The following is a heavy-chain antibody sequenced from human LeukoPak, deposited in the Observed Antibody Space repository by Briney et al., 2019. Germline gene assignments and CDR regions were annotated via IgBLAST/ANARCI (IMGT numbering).Heavy chain of an antibody. D-gene: IGHD3-16*01. CDR3: AREGGFYRPLDY. J-gene: IGHJ4*02. V-gene: IGHV4-4*02. CDR1: GGSLSSTNW. CDR2: VHLGGRT. Sequence: SETLSLTCGVSGGSLSSTNWWTWIRQPPGKGLEWIGEVHLGGRTNFNPSLKSRLTMSVDLSENHVSLKLTSVTAADTAVYYCAREGGFYRPLDYSGQGTLVTVSS.